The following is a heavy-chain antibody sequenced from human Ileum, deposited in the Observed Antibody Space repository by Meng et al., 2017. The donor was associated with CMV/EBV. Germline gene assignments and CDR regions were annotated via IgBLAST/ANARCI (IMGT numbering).Heavy chain of an antibody. J-gene: IGHJ4*02. CDR1: GGPISSNYY. CDR2: LYYNGDT. CDR3: AQRIYIDSYYFDS. V-gene: IGHV4-39*07. D-gene: IGHD2/OR15-2a*01. Sequence: PQLQGSGPGLVKPSETLSLTCTVSGGPISSNYYWGWIRQSPGKGLEWIGSLYYNGDTYYNPSLKSRVTLSVDTSKNQFSLKLNSVIAADTAVYYCAQRIYIDSYYFDSWGQGTLVTVSS.